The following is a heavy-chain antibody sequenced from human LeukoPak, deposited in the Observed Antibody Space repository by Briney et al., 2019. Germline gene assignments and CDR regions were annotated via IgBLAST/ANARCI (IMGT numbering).Heavy chain of an antibody. J-gene: IGHJ4*02. Sequence: VASVKVSCKASGGTFSSYAISWVRQAPGQGLEWMGRIIPIFGTANYAQKFQGRVTITTDESTSTACMELSSLRSEDTAVYYCARDKAYYYDSSGYSDYWGQGTLVTVSS. V-gene: IGHV1-69*05. CDR2: IIPIFGTA. CDR1: GGTFSSYA. D-gene: IGHD3-22*01. CDR3: ARDKAYYYDSSGYSDY.